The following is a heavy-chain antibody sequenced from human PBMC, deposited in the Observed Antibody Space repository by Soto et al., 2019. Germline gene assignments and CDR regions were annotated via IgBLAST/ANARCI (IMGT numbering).Heavy chain of an antibody. CDR3: ASEVKQRLGYYYIGLDV. J-gene: IGHJ6*02. D-gene: IGHD6-25*01. CDR2: FSLSGDT. Sequence: QVQLQESGPGLVKPSETVSLTCAVSGDSIRAFYWSWFRKPAGGVLEWIGRFSLSGDTDYNHSLRSRLNMSFDTSKSQLSLRLTSVTAADTAVYYCASEVKQRLGYYYIGLDVWGQWTTVNVSS. CDR1: GDSIRAFY. V-gene: IGHV4-4*07.